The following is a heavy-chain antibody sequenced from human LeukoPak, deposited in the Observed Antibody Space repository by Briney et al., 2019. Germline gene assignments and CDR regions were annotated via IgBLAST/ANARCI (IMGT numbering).Heavy chain of an antibody. V-gene: IGHV4-34*01. D-gene: IGHD5/OR15-5a*01. CDR3: VRSVTLYYYYYYMDV. CDR2: INHSGST. CDR1: GGSFSGYY. J-gene: IGHJ6*03. Sequence: SETLSLTCAVYGGSFSGYYWSWIRQPPGKGLEWIGEINHSGSTNYNPSLKSRVTISVDTSKNQFSLKLSSVTAADTAVYYCVRSVTLYYYYYYMDVWGKGTTATISS.